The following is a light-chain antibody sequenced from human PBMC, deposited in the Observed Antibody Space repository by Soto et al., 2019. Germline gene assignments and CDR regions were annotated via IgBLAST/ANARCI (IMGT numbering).Light chain of an antibody. Sequence: EVVLTQSPDTLSLPPVERATLSCRASQSISSYLAWYQQKPGQAPRLLIYDASSRATGIPARFSGSGSGTDFTLTISSLEPEDFAVYYCQQLTDWPPQWTFGQGTKGDIK. CDR3: QQLTDWPPQWT. CDR2: DAS. V-gene: IGKV3-11*01. J-gene: IGKJ1*01. CDR1: QSISSY.